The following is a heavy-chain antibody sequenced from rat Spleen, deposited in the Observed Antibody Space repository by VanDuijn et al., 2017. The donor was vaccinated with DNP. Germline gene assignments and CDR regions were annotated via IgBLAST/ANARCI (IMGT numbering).Heavy chain of an antibody. D-gene: IGHD1-9*01. Sequence: EVQLVESGGGLVQPGGALKLSCAASGFTFSDYNMAWGRQAPPKGLEWVASISTSGGNIYYRDSVKGRFTVSRDNAIRTLYLQMDSLRSEDTATYFCATYYGFNSYFFDYWGQGVMVTVSS. CDR2: ISTSGGNI. CDR3: ATYYGFNSYFFDY. V-gene: IGHV5S23*01. J-gene: IGHJ2*01. CDR1: GFTFSDYN.